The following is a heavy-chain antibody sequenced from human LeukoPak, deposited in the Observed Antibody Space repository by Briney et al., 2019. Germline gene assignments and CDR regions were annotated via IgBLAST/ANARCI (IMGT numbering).Heavy chain of an antibody. Sequence: SETLSLTCTVSGYSISSGYYWGWIRQPPGKGLEWIGSIYHSGSTYHNPSLKSRVTISVDTSKNQFSLKLSSVTAADTAVYYCATTTIRLGYWGQGTLVTVSS. V-gene: IGHV4-38-2*02. J-gene: IGHJ4*02. D-gene: IGHD1-26*01. CDR1: GYSISSGYY. CDR2: IYHSGST. CDR3: ATTTIRLGY.